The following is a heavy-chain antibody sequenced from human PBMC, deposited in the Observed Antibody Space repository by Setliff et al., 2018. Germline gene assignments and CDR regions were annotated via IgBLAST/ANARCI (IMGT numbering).Heavy chain of an antibody. Sequence: SETLSLTCTVSGVSIRGFYWTWIRQSPKRGLEWLGYAFHTGKTDYNPSLMSRVIISIDTSKNQFSLKLSSVTAADTAVFYCARAQYCSGGSCYSSNWFDPWGQGTLVTVSS. CDR2: AFHTGKT. J-gene: IGHJ5*02. D-gene: IGHD2-15*01. CDR1: GVSIRGFY. V-gene: IGHV4-59*08. CDR3: ARAQYCSGGSCYSSNWFDP.